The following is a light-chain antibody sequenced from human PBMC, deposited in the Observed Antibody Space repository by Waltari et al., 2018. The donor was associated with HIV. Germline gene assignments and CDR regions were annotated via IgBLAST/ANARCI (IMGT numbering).Light chain of an antibody. J-gene: IGLJ3*02. CDR1: DSDFGLDNF. V-gene: IGLV2-14*03. CDR2: DVD. CDR3: ASVTGDNTLL. Sequence: SAVTQPASVSGLPGQSITISCTGDDSDFGLDNFVSWYQQHTDKLPRLIVYDVDSRSSGMSARFSGSKSGHTASLNISVLRAEDEAHYYCASVTGDNTLLFGGGTKVTVL.